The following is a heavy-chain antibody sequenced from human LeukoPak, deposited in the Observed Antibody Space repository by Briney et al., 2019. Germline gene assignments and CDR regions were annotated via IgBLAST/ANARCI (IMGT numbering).Heavy chain of an antibody. CDR3: TTEGSPVLRFLEWLPATQIDY. D-gene: IGHD3-3*01. CDR1: GFTFSNAW. J-gene: IGHJ4*02. Sequence: GGSLRLSCTASGFTFSNAWMNWVRQAPGKGLEWVGRIKSKTDGGTTDYAAPVKGRFTISRDDSKNTLYLQMNSLKTEDTAVYYCTTEGSPVLRFLEWLPATQIDYWGQGTLVTVSS. V-gene: IGHV3-15*05. CDR2: IKSKTDGGTT.